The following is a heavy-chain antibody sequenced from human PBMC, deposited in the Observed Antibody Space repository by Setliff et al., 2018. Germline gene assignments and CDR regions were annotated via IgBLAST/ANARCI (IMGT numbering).Heavy chain of an antibody. CDR1: GYTFTNYG. CDR2: ISAYTGNA. V-gene: IGHV1-18*01. CDR3: SRLVRYCTRTSCQRASGDDY. D-gene: IGHD2-2*01. J-gene: IGHJ4*02. Sequence: ASVKVSCKASGYTFTNYGISWVRQAPGQGLEWMGWISAYTGNAYYAPKFQGRVTMTTDTSTTTAYVELRSLRSDDTAVYYCSRLVRYCTRTSCQRASGDDYWGQGTLVTVSS.